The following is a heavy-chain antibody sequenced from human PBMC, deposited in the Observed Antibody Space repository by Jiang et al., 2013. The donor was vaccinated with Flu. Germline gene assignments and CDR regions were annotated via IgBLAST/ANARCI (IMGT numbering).Heavy chain of an antibody. J-gene: IGHJ4*02. CDR2: IHSGGGA. CDR3: AKSPEFGAY. D-gene: IGHD3-10*01. CDR1: GFTFSNYA. V-gene: IGHV3-23*01. Sequence: GSLVQPGGSLRLSCAASGFTFSNYAMSWVRQAPGKGLEWVAGIHSGGGAYYADSLKGRFSISRDNSRNTLYLQMNNLRAEDTAVYHCAKSPEFGAYWGRGTLVTVSS.